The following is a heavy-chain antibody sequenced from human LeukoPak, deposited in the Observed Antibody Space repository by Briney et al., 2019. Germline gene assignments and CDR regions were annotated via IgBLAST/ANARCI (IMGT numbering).Heavy chain of an antibody. CDR2: IWYDESNK. CDR3: ARGGHYYDSRSAEYFQY. D-gene: IGHD3-22*01. V-gene: IGHV3-33*01. Sequence: GGSLRLSCAASGFTFSSYGMHWVRQAPGKGLEWVVVIWYDESNKYYADSVKGRFPISRENSKNTLYLQMGSLRAEDTAVYYCARGGHYYDSRSAEYFQYWGQGTLVTVSS. J-gene: IGHJ1*01. CDR1: GFTFSSYG.